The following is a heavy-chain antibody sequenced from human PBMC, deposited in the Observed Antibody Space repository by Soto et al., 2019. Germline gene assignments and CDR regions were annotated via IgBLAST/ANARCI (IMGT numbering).Heavy chain of an antibody. J-gene: IGHJ4*02. D-gene: IGHD4-17*01. Sequence: SETLSLTCTVSGGSISSYYWSWIRQPPGKGLEWIGYMYYSGSTKYNPSLKSRVTISVGTSKNQFFLKLNSVTAADTAVYYCTRVGGYYGDYPNFDYWGQGTLVTGSS. CDR1: GGSISSYY. CDR2: MYYSGST. V-gene: IGHV4-59*01. CDR3: TRVGGYYGDYPNFDY.